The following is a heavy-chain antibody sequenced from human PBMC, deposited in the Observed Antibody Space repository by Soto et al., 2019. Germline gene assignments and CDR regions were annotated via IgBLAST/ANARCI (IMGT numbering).Heavy chain of an antibody. CDR2: INSGNGNT. CDR3: ARGRSSSWYPFWFDP. Sequence: ASVKVSCKASGYSFTSYAIHWVRQAPGQRLEWMGWINSGNGNTKFSQKFQGRVTIIRDTSAGTAYMELSSLRSEDTAVYYCARGRSSSWYPFWFDPWGQGTLVTVSS. J-gene: IGHJ5*02. CDR1: GYSFTSYA. D-gene: IGHD6-13*01. V-gene: IGHV1-3*01.